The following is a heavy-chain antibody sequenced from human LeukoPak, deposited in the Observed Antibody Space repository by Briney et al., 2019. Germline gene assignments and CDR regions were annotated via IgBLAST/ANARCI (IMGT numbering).Heavy chain of an antibody. Sequence: GGSLTLSCAASGFTVSSNYMSRVRQAPGKGLEWVSVIYSGGSTYYADSVKGRFTISRDNSKNTLYLQMNRLRAEDTAVYYCARLDDCSGGSCYSSDYWGQGTLVTVSS. CDR3: ARLDDCSGGSCYSSDY. CDR2: IYSGGST. D-gene: IGHD2-15*01. CDR1: GFTVSSNY. V-gene: IGHV3-53*01. J-gene: IGHJ4*02.